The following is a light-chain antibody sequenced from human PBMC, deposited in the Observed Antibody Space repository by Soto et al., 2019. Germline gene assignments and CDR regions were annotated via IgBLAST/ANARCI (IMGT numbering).Light chain of an antibody. Sequence: EIVMTQSPGTLSVSPGDRATLSCRASQTVRSNLAWYQQKPGQAPRLLIYAASNRATGIPARFSGSGSGTEFNLTISSLQSEDFAVYYCQQYDDWPPYTFGQGSQLEIK. CDR1: QTVRSN. CDR2: AAS. V-gene: IGKV3-15*01. CDR3: QQYDDWPPYT. J-gene: IGKJ2*01.